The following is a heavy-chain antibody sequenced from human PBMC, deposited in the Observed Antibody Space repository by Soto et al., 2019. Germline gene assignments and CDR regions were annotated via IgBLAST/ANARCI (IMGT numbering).Heavy chain of an antibody. CDR3: AKDGGSYAYYFDY. V-gene: IGHV3-23*01. CDR2: ISGSGGST. CDR1: GFSFSSYA. J-gene: IGHJ4*02. Sequence: EVQLLESGGGLVQPGGSRRLSCAASGFSFSSYAMSWVRQAPGKGLEWVSAISGSGGSTYYADSVKGRFTISRDNSKNTLYLQTNSLRAEDTAVYYCAKDGGSYAYYFDYWGQGTLVTVSS. D-gene: IGHD1-26*01.